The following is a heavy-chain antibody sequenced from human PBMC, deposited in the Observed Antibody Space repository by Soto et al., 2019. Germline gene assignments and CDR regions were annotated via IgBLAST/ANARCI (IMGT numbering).Heavy chain of an antibody. Sequence: SETLSLTCTVSGGSMNSGGYCWSWIRQHPGEGLEWIGCISYGGTTSYNPSLKSRVIISVDTSKNQFSLKLTSVTAADTAVYYCSRGILAWGQGTLVTVSS. CDR1: GGSMNSGGYC. D-gene: IGHD2-15*01. J-gene: IGHJ5*02. V-gene: IGHV4-31*03. CDR2: ISYGGTT. CDR3: SRGILA.